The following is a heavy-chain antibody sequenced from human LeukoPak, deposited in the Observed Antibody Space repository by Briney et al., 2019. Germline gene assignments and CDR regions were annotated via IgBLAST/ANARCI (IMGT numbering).Heavy chain of an antibody. CDR1: GYTFTGYY. Sequence: ASVKVSCKASGYTFTGYYVHWVRQAPGQGLEWMGWINPNSGGTHYAQKFQGRVTMTRDMSISTAYMELCRLRSDDTAVYYCARDRIPHRVAHLSYWGQGTLVTVSS. J-gene: IGHJ4*02. V-gene: IGHV1-2*02. D-gene: IGHD1-14*01. CDR2: INPNSGGT. CDR3: ARDRIPHRVAHLSY.